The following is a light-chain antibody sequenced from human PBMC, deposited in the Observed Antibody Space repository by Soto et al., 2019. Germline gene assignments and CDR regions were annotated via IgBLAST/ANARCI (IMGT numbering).Light chain of an antibody. V-gene: IGKV1-5*01. CDR2: DAS. CDR3: LQYGYSAS. Sequence: DIQMTQSPSTLSASGGDRVTITCRASQSISTWLAWYQQRPGKAPKLLIYDASSLESGVPSRFTGRGSGTEFTLTISSLQPDDSATYYCLQYGYSASFGQGTKVDIK. J-gene: IGKJ1*01. CDR1: QSISTW.